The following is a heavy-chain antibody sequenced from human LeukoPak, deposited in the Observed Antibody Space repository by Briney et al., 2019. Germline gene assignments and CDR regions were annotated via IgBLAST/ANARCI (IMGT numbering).Heavy chain of an antibody. J-gene: IGHJ4*02. D-gene: IGHD5-18*01. V-gene: IGHV4-30-2*01. CDR1: GGSISSGGYS. CDR2: IYHSGST. CDR3: ARAMGYSYGSVHDY. Sequence: PSETLSLTCAVSGGSISSGGYSWSWIRQPPGKGLEWIGYIYHSGSTYYNPSLKSRVTISVDTSKNQFSLKLSSVTAADTAVYYCARAMGYSYGSVHDYWGQGTLVTVSS.